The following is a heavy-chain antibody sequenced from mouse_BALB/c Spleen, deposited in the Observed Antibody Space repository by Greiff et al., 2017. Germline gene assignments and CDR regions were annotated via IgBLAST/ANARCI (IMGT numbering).Heavy chain of an antibody. Sequence: EVKLEESGPGLVKPSQSLSLTCSVTGYSITSGYYWNWIRQFPGNKLEWMGYISYDGSNNYNPSLKNRISITRDTSKNQFFLKLNSVTTEDTATYYCARVYDYDVALFAYWGQGTLVTVSA. CDR2: ISYDGSN. CDR1: GYSITSGYY. J-gene: IGHJ3*01. V-gene: IGHV3-6*02. D-gene: IGHD2-4*01. CDR3: ARVYDYDVALFAY.